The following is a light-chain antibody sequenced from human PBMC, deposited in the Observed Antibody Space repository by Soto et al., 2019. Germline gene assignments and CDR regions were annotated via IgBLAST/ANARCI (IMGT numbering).Light chain of an antibody. V-gene: IGKV3-15*01. CDR1: QSVSSN. CDR3: QQYDSSPWT. CDR2: GAS. Sequence: IVMTQSPATLSVSPVGIATVFCMATQSVSSNLAWYQQKPGQAPRLLIYGASTRATGIPARFSGSGSGTEFTLTISSLQSEDFAVYYCQQYDSSPWTFGQGTKVDIK. J-gene: IGKJ1*01.